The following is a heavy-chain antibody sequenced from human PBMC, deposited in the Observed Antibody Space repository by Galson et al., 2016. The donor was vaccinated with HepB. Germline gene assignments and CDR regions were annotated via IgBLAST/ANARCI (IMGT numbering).Heavy chain of an antibody. Sequence: SLRLSCAASGFTFSSYAIHWVRQAPGKGLEWVALISYDGSIKYYADSVKGRFTISRDNSKNTLYLQMNSLRVEDTAVYYCARDGEPLMRFHFDSWGQGTLVTVSS. V-gene: IGHV3-30-3*01. CDR1: GFTFSSYA. CDR2: ISYDGSIK. J-gene: IGHJ4*02. CDR3: ARDGEPLMRFHFDS. D-gene: IGHD1-26*01.